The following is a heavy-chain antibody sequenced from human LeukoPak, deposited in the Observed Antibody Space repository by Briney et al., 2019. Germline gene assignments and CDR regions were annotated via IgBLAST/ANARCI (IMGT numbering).Heavy chain of an antibody. D-gene: IGHD4-11*01. J-gene: IGHJ3*02. Sequence: GGSLRLSCAASGFTFGRSEMNWVHQAPGKGLEWVSYISSLGTKIYYADSVRGRFTMSRDNAKNSLYLQMDSLRAEDTAIYYCARERVTTGGDACDIWGQGTMVTVSS. CDR2: ISSLGTKI. CDR1: GFTFGRSE. V-gene: IGHV3-48*03. CDR3: ARERVTTGGDACDI.